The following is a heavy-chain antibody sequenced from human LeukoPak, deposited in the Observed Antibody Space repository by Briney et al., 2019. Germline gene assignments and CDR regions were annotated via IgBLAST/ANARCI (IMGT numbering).Heavy chain of an antibody. CDR3: ARESSRYHTIDY. D-gene: IGHD6-13*01. CDR2: ISSIGGGT. CDR1: GFTFSSNA. Sequence: PGGSLRLSCAASGFTFSSNAMHWVRQAPGKGLEYVSAISSIGGGTYYANSVKDRFTISRDNSKNTLHLQMGSLRAEDMAVYYCARESSRYHTIDYWGQGTLVTVSS. V-gene: IGHV3-64*01. J-gene: IGHJ4*02.